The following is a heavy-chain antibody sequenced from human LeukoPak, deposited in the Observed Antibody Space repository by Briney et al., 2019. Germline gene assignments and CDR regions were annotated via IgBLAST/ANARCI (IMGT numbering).Heavy chain of an antibody. D-gene: IGHD5-24*01. J-gene: IGHJ4*02. V-gene: IGHV3-30*02. CDR2: IRYDGGLQ. Sequence: GGSLRPSCAASGFTFSAFGMHWVRQAPGKGLEWISFIRYDGGLQYYGDSVKGRFTISRDNSKNTLYLQMNSLTADDTAVYYCARIDGSDDYWGQGTLVTVSS. CDR3: ARIDGSDDY. CDR1: GFTFSAFG.